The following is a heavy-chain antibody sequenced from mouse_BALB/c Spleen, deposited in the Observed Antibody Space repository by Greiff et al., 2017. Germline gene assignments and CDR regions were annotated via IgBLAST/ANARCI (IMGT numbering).Heavy chain of an antibody. CDR3: ARARYYDGYPWFAY. CDR2: ISSGSSTI. V-gene: IGHV5-17*02. Sequence: EVNVVESGGGLVQPGGSRKLSCAASGFTFSSFGMHWVRQAPEKGLEWVAYISSGSSTIYYADTVKGRFTISRDNPKNTLFLQMTSLRSEDTAMYYCARARYYDGYPWFAYWGQGTLVTVSA. CDR1: GFTFSSFG. D-gene: IGHD2-3*01. J-gene: IGHJ3*01.